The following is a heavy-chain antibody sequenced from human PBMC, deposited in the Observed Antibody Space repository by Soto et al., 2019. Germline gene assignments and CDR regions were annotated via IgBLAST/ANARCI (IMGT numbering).Heavy chain of an antibody. Sequence: PSETLSLTCTVSGGSISSYYWSWIRQPPGKGLGWVGYIYYSGGTNXXPSLKSRVXISVDTSKNQFXLKLTXVTAADTAVYYCARRVFPWGQGTLVTVSS. V-gene: IGHV4-59*12. CDR2: IYYSGGT. CDR1: GGSISSYY. J-gene: IGHJ5*02. CDR3: ARRVFP. D-gene: IGHD2-8*01.